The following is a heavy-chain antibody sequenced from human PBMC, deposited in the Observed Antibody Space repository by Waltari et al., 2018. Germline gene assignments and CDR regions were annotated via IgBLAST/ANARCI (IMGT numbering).Heavy chain of an antibody. D-gene: IGHD2-2*01. J-gene: IGHJ4*02. CDR2: ISSSSSYI. Sequence: EVQLVESGGGLVKPGGSLRLSCAASGFTFSSYNMNWVRPAPGKGLEWVSSISSSSSYIYYADSVKGRFTISRDNAKNSLYLQMNSLRAEDTAVYYCALGYCSSTSCYSFDYWGQGTLVTVAS. CDR3: ALGYCSSTSCYSFDY. CDR1: GFTFSSYN. V-gene: IGHV3-21*01.